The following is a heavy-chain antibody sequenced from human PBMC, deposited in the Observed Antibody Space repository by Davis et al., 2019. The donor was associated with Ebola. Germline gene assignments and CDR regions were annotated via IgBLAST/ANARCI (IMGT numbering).Heavy chain of an antibody. J-gene: IGHJ5*02. CDR2: ISGSGGST. CDR3: AREGGYCSSTSCYTGGWFDP. V-gene: IGHV3-23*01. CDR1: GFTFSSYA. D-gene: IGHD2-2*02. Sequence: GGSLRLSCAASGFTFSSYAMSWVRQAPGKGLEWVSAISGSGGSTYYADSVKGRFTISRDNAKNSLYLQMNSLRAEDTAVYYCAREGGYCSSTSCYTGGWFDPWGQGTLVTVSS.